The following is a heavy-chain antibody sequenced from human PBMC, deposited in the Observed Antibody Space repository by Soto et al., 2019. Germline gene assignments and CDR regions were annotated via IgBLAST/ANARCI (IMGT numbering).Heavy chain of an antibody. V-gene: IGHV4-39*01. CDR3: ARQGSY. CDR2: IYFNGNT. CDR1: GVSIIDTSYY. Sequence: SETLSLTCNVSGVSIIDTSYYWGWIRQPPGKGLEWIGTIYFNGNTFYNPSLKSRLTISVDTSKNQISLRLTSVTAADTAVYYCARQGSYWGHGTLVTV. J-gene: IGHJ4*01.